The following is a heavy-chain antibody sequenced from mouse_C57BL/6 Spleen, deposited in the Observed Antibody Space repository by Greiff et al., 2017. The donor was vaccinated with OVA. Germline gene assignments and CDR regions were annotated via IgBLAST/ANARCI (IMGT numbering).Heavy chain of an antibody. D-gene: IGHD1-1*01. J-gene: IGHJ3*01. V-gene: IGHV1-82*01. Sequence: QVQLQQSGPELVKPGASVKISCKASGYAFSSSWMNWVKQRPGKGLEWIGRIYPGDGDTNYNGKFKGKATLTADKSSSTAYMQLSSLTSEDSAVYFCARGDHYGSSFAYWGQGTLVTVSA. CDR2: IYPGDGDT. CDR3: ARGDHYGSSFAY. CDR1: GYAFSSSW.